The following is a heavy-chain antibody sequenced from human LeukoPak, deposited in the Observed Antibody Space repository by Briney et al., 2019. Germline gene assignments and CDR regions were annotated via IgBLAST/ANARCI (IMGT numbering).Heavy chain of an antibody. CDR2: IYHSGST. CDR1: GGSISSSNW. D-gene: IGHD4-17*01. V-gene: IGHV4-4*02. CDR3: ARSYGDYGLGYYYFDY. J-gene: IGHJ4*02. Sequence: SETLSLTCAVSGGSISSSNWWWWGRPPPGKGLEWIGEIYHSGSTNYNPSLKSRVTISVDKSKNQFSLKLSSVTAADTAVYYCARSYGDYGLGYYYFDYWGQGTLVTASS.